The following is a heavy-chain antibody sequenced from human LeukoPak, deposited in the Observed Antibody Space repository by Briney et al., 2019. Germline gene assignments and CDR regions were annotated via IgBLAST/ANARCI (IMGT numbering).Heavy chain of an antibody. CDR3: ARDFSSGWPNFDY. Sequence: AASVTVSFKASGYTFTIYGISWVRQAPGQGLEWMGWISAYNGNTNYAQKLQGRVTMTTDTSTSTAYMELRSLRSDDTAVYYCARDFSSGWPNFDYWGQGTLVTVTS. CDR1: GYTFTIYG. D-gene: IGHD3-3*01. CDR2: ISAYNGNT. V-gene: IGHV1-18*01. J-gene: IGHJ4*02.